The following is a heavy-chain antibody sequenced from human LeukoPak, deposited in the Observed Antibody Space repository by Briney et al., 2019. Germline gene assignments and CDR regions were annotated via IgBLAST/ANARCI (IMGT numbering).Heavy chain of an antibody. J-gene: IGHJ6*04. Sequence: PQTLSLTCTVSGGSISSGGYYWSWIRQHPGKGLEWIGYIYYSGSTYYNPSLKSRVTISVDTSKNQFSLKLSSVTAADTAVYYCARDLWFGELSYYGMDVWGKGTTVTVSS. CDR2: IYYSGST. CDR1: GGSISSGGYY. D-gene: IGHD3-10*01. CDR3: ARDLWFGELSYYGMDV. V-gene: IGHV4-31*03.